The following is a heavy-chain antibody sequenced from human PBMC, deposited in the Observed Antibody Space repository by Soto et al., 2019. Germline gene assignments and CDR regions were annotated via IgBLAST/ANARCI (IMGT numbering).Heavy chain of an antibody. CDR3: ARDAQMVRGVSWPLNWFDP. CDR2: ISAYNGNT. D-gene: IGHD3-10*01. Sequence: ASVKVSCKASGYTFTSYGISWVRQAPGQGLEWMGWISAYNGNTNYAQKLQGRVTMTTDTSTSTAYMELRSLRSDDTAVYYCARDAQMVRGVSWPLNWFDPWGQGTLVTVSS. V-gene: IGHV1-18*01. J-gene: IGHJ5*02. CDR1: GYTFTSYG.